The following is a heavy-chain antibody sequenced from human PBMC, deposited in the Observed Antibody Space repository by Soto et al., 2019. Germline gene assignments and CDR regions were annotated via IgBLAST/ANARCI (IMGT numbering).Heavy chain of an antibody. J-gene: IGHJ6*02. D-gene: IGHD3-9*01. V-gene: IGHV3-33*01. CDR3: ARDDILTGYYERSRLYYYYGMDV. CDR1: GFTFSSYG. CDR2: IWYDGSNK. Sequence: GGSLRLSCAASGFTFSSYGMHWVRQAPGKGLEWVAVIWYDGSNKYYADSVKGRFTISRDNSKNTLYLQMNSLRAEDTAVYYCARDDILTGYYERSRLYYYYGMDVWGQGTTVTVSS.